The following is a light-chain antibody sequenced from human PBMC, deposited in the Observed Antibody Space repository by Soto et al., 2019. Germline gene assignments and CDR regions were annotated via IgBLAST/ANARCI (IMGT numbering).Light chain of an antibody. V-gene: IGKV3-20*01. CDR2: GAS. CDR3: QQHGTSPYT. CDR1: QSVNGNF. Sequence: EIVLTQSPGTLSLSPGARATLSCRASQSVNGNFLAWYQQKPGQAPRLLMFGASRRATGIPDRFNGSGSGTDFILTISRLEPEDVAVYYCQQHGTSPYTFGQGTVLEIK. J-gene: IGKJ2*01.